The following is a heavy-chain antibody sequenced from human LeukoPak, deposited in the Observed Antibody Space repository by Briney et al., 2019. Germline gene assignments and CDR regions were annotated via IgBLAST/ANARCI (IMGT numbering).Heavy chain of an antibody. J-gene: IGHJ4*02. CDR1: GFTLSDYY. D-gene: IGHD5-12*01. CDR2: ISSSGSTI. V-gene: IGHV3-11*01. Sequence: PGGSLRLSCAASGFTLSDYYMSWIRQAPGKGLEWVSYISSSGSTIYYADSVKGRFTISRDNAKNSLYLQMNSLRAEDTAVYYCARVPSLYGYDIYFDYWGQGTLVTVSS. CDR3: ARVPSLYGYDIYFDY.